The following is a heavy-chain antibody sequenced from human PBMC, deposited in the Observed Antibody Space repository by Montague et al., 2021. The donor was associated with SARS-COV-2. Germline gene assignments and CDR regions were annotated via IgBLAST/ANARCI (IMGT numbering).Heavy chain of an antibody. CDR3: ARVRGAALYFGEVGYYGMVV. Sequence: TLSLTCTVSGASASTGHYYWSWIRQPAGKGLEWIGRVYPSGNTNYSPSLKSRVSISVDTSKNQISLKLSSVTAADTAVYYCARVRGAALYFGEVGYYGMVVWGQGTTVTVSS. D-gene: IGHD3-10*01. J-gene: IGHJ6*02. CDR1: GASASTGHYY. V-gene: IGHV4-61*02. CDR2: VYPSGNT.